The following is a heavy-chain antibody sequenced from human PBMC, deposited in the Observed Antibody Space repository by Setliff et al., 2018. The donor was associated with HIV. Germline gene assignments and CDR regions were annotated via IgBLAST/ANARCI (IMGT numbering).Heavy chain of an antibody. J-gene: IGHJ3*02. CDR3: ARIYRSSWPFDACDI. CDR1: GFSFSSYW. Sequence: PGGSLRLSCAASGFSFSSYWMTWVRQAPGKRLEWVANIKKDGSEKYYVDSVRGRFTVSRDNARNSLYLQMNSLRAEDTAIYYCARIYRSSWPFDACDIWGQGTMVTVSS. D-gene: IGHD6-6*01. V-gene: IGHV3-7*03. CDR2: IKKDGSEK.